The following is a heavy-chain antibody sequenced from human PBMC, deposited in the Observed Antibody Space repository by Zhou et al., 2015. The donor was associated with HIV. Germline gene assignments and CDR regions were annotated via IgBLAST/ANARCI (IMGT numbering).Heavy chain of an antibody. CDR2: ITPVLGTA. CDR1: EGTFSSYG. CDR3: AREGWGSWYFDL. Sequence: QVQLVQSGAEVKKPGSSVKVSCKPSEGTFSSYGISWVRQAPGQGLEWMGGITPVLGTAKYAQKFQGRVSFTADRSTSTAYMELSSLRSEDTAAYYCAREGWGSWYFDLWGRGTLVRVSS. J-gene: IGHJ2*01. V-gene: IGHV1-69*06. D-gene: IGHD7-27*01.